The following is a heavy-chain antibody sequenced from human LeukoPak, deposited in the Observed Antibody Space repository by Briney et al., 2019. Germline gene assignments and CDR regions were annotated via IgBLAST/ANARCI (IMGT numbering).Heavy chain of an antibody. CDR3: ARDLLPNSSGWYAYDPFDY. CDR1: GFTFSSYS. D-gene: IGHD6-13*01. J-gene: IGHJ4*02. CDR2: ISSSSSYI. V-gene: IGHV3-21*01. Sequence: GGSLRLSCAASGFTFSSYSMNWVRQAPGKGLEWASSISSSSSYIYYADSVKGRFTISRDNAKNSLYLQMNSLRAEDTAVYYCARDLLPNSSGWYAYDPFDYWGQGTLVTVSS.